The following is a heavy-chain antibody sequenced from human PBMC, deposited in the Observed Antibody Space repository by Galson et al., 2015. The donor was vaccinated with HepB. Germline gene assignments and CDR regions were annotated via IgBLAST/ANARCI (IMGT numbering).Heavy chain of an antibody. J-gene: IGHJ6*02. V-gene: IGHV1-18*04. CDR3: ARYQSSSWYNGYYYYGMDV. Sequence: SVKVSCKASGYTFTSYGISWVRQAPGQGLEWMGWISAYNGNTNYAQKLQGRVTMTTNTSTSTAYMELRSLRSDDTAVYYCARYQSSSWYNGYYYYGMDVWGQGTTVTVSS. D-gene: IGHD6-13*01. CDR1: GYTFTSYG. CDR2: ISAYNGNT.